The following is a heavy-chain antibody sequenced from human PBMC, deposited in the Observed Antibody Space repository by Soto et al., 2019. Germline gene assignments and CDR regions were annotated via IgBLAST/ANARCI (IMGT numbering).Heavy chain of an antibody. CDR1: GFTFNSYA. D-gene: IGHD3-16*01. CDR3: AKWRWADPSYFDY. Sequence: EVQLLESGGGLVQPGGSLRLSCAASGFTFNSYAFIWVRQTPGKGLEWVSAISGVGGGTYYADSVRGRFTISRDNSKNTLYLQMNSLRAEDAAVYYCAKWRWADPSYFDYWGQGTLVTVSS. CDR2: ISGVGGGT. V-gene: IGHV3-23*01. J-gene: IGHJ4*02.